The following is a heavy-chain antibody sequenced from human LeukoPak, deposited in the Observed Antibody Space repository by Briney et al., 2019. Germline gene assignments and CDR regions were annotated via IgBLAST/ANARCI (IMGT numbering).Heavy chain of an antibody. CDR2: IRYDGSDK. V-gene: IGHV3-30*02. CDR3: KVVPAAIPDY. J-gene: IGHJ4*02. CDR1: GFTFSSYG. D-gene: IGHD2-2*02. Sequence: GGSLRLSCAASGFTFSSYGMHWVRQAPGKGLEWVAFIRYDGSDKYYADSVKGRFTISRDNSKNTLYLQMNSLRAEDTAVYYCKVVPAAIPDYWGQGTLVTVSS.